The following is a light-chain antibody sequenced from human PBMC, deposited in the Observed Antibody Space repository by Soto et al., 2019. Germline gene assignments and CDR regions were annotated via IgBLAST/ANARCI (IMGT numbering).Light chain of an antibody. CDR2: GAS. J-gene: IGKJ5*01. CDR1: QSISDT. Sequence: EIVMTQSPATLSVSPGGRATLSCRASQSISDTLAWYQQKPGQAPRLLIYGASNRATGIPDRFSGSGSGTDFTLTISRLEPEDFAVYYCQQYGSSPRGTFGQGTRLEIK. V-gene: IGKV3-20*01. CDR3: QQYGSSPRGT.